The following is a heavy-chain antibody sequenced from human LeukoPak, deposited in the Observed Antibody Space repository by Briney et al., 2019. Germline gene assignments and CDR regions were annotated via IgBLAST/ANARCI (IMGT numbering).Heavy chain of an antibody. CDR1: GGTFSSYA. J-gene: IGHJ3*02. D-gene: IGHD3-10*01. V-gene: IGHV1-69*13. Sequence: SVRVSCKASGGTFSSYAISWVRQAPGQGLEWMGGIIPIFGTANYAQKFQGRVTITADESTSTAYMELSSLRSEDTAVYYCARERDVRGGAFDIWGQGTMVTVSS. CDR2: IIPIFGTA. CDR3: ARERDVRGGAFDI.